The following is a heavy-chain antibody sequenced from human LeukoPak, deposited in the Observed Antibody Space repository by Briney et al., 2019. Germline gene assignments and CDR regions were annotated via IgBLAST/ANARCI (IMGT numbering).Heavy chain of an antibody. CDR3: ARSSYSSSSSV. J-gene: IGHJ3*01. CDR2: INSDGSEG. CDR1: GFTFSGFW. D-gene: IGHD6-6*01. Sequence: GESLLLSCAVSGFTFSGFWMSWSRQAPGKGLEWVASINSDGSEGYYADVVKGRFTISRDNAKNSLYLQINSLRAEDTAVYYCARSSYSSSSSVWGQGTMVTVSS. V-gene: IGHV3-7*03.